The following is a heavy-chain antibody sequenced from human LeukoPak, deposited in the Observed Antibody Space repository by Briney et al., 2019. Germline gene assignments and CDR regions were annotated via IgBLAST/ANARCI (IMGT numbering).Heavy chain of an antibody. Sequence: SVTVSFKASGGTFSIYAISWVRQAPGQGLEWMGGIIPIFGTANYAQKFQGRVTITADKSTSTAYMELSSLRSEDTAVYYCARGGYSAGSWYLFHYFDYWGQGTLVTVSS. CDR2: IIPIFGTA. CDR3: ARGGYSAGSWYLFHYFDY. CDR1: GGTFSIYA. V-gene: IGHV1-69*06. D-gene: IGHD6-13*01. J-gene: IGHJ4*02.